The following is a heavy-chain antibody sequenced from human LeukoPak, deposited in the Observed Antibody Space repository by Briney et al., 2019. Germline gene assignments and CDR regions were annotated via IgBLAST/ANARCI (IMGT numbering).Heavy chain of an antibody. D-gene: IGHD5-24*01. CDR3: ARHLVEMATIYYFDY. V-gene: IGHV4-4*07. CDR2: IYSSGST. Sequence: SETLSLTCTVSGGSISSYYWSWIRQPAGKGLEWIGRIYSSGSTNYNPSLKSRVTMSVDRSKNQFSLKLSSVTAADTAVYYCARHLVEMATIYYFDYWGQGTLVTVSS. J-gene: IGHJ4*02. CDR1: GGSISSYY.